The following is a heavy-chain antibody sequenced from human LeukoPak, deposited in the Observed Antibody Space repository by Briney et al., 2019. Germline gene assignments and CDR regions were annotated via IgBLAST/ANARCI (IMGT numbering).Heavy chain of an antibody. CDR3: ARAYHGVQLERETGRFRWRWFDP. V-gene: IGHV4-34*01. J-gene: IGHJ5*02. Sequence: MASETLSLTCAVYGGSFSGYYWSWIRQPPGKGLEWIGEINHSGSTNYNPSLKSRVTISVDTSKNQFSLKLSSVTAADTAVYYCARAYHGVQLERETGRFRWRWFDPRGQGTLVTVSS. D-gene: IGHD1-1*01. CDR1: GGSFSGYY. CDR2: INHSGST.